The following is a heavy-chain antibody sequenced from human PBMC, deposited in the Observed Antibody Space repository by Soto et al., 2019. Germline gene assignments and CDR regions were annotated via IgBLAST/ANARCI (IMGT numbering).Heavy chain of an antibody. CDR1: GGSVSSSGYY. CDR2: IYYSGST. Sequence: SETLSLTCTVSGGSVSSSGYYWGWVRQPPGKGLEWIGNIYYSGSTYYNPSLKSRVTISVDRSKNQFSLKLSSVTAADTAVYYCARETMVRGRGYFDYWGQGTLVTVSS. J-gene: IGHJ4*02. D-gene: IGHD3-10*01. CDR3: ARETMVRGRGYFDY. V-gene: IGHV4-39*07.